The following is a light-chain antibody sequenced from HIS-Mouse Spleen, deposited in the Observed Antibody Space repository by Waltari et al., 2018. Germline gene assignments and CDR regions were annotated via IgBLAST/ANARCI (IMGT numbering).Light chain of an antibody. CDR1: QGISSY. CDR3: QQYYSYPPWT. Sequence: AIRMTQSPSSLSASTGDRVTITCRASQGISSYLAWYQQKPGKAPKPLIYAASTLQSGVPSRFSGSGSGTDFTRTISCLQSEDFATYYCQQYYSYPPWTFGQGTKVEIK. CDR2: AAS. J-gene: IGKJ1*01. V-gene: IGKV1-8*01.